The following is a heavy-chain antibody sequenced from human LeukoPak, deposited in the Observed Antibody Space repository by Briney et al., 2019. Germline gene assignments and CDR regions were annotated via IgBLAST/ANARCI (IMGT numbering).Heavy chain of an antibody. Sequence: PGGSLRLSCAASGFTFSSYSMNWVRQAPGKGLEWVSSISSSSSYIYYADSVKGRFTISRDNAKNSLYLQMNSLRVEDTAVYYCASNINFYDSSGYSYYFDYWGQGALVTVSS. V-gene: IGHV3-21*06. CDR2: ISSSSSYI. D-gene: IGHD3-22*01. J-gene: IGHJ4*02. CDR3: ASNINFYDSSGYSYYFDY. CDR1: GFTFSSYS.